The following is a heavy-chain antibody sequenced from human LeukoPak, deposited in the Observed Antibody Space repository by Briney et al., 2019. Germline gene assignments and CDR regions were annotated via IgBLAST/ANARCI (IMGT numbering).Heavy chain of an antibody. CDR1: GASVTSAAYY. Sequence: SETLSLTCTVTGASVTSAAYYFTWVRQPPGKGLEWIGYIYYSGSTNYNPSLKTRVTMSLDTSKNQFSLTLTSVTPADTAVYYCARHERGSYRRFDYWGQGTLVTVSS. D-gene: IGHD1-26*01. CDR2: IYYSGST. CDR3: ARHERGSYRRFDY. J-gene: IGHJ4*02. V-gene: IGHV4-61*08.